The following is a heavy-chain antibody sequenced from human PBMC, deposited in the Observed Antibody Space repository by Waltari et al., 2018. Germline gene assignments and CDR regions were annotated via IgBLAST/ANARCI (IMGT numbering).Heavy chain of an antibody. D-gene: IGHD3-16*01. Sequence: QVQLQESGPGLVKPSETLSLTCAVSGYSISSGYYWGWIRQPPGKGLEWIGSIYHSGSTDYNPSLKSRVTISVDTSKNQFSLKLSSVTAADTAVYYCARQGTRLGGNWFDPWGQGTLVTVSS. V-gene: IGHV4-38-2*01. CDR3: ARQGTRLGGNWFDP. J-gene: IGHJ5*02. CDR1: GYSISSGYY. CDR2: IYHSGST.